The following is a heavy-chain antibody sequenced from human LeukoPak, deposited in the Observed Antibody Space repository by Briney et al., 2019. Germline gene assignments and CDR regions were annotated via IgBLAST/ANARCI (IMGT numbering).Heavy chain of an antibody. V-gene: IGHV3-21*01. Sequence: GGSLRLSCAASGFTISSYSMNWLRQAPGKGLQWVSSISNSGSYIYYADSVKGRFTISRDNARNSLFLQMNSLRAEDTAIYYCARVGGGMSEYGSGSYDYWGQGTLVTVSS. CDR1: GFTISSYS. D-gene: IGHD3-10*01. CDR3: ARVGGGMSEYGSGSYDY. CDR2: ISNSGSYI. J-gene: IGHJ4*02.